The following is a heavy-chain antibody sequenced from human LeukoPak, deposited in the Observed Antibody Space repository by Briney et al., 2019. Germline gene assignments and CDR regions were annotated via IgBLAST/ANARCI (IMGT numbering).Heavy chain of an antibody. CDR3: ARDAPHQTFVY. Sequence: GGSLRLSCAASGFTFSSYSMNWVRQAPGKGLEWVSSISSSSSYIYYADSVKGRFTISRDNAKNSLYLQMENLRAEDTAVSNGARDAPHQTFVYWGQGRVVTVSS. J-gene: IGHJ4*02. V-gene: IGHV3-21*01. CDR2: ISSSSSYI. CDR1: GFTFSSYS. D-gene: IGHD2-2*01.